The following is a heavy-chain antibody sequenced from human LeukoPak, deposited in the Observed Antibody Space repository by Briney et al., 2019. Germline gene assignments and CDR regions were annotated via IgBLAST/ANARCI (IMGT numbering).Heavy chain of an antibody. CDR2: ITGSGDST. CDR1: GFTFSNYA. V-gene: IGHV3-23*01. J-gene: IGHJ3*02. CDR3: ARQTTVTTRFALWEKLDALDI. Sequence: GGSLRLSCAASGFTFSNYAMSWVRQAPGKGLEWVSAITGSGDSTSYADSVKGRFTISRDNSKYTLYLQMNSLRAEDTAVYYCARQTTVTTRFALWEKLDALDIWGQGTMVTVSS. D-gene: IGHD4-17*01.